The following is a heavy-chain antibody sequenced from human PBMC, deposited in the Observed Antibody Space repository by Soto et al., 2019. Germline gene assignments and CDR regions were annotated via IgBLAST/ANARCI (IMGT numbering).Heavy chain of an antibody. CDR3: AGMKGGGGDTAMGPFDY. D-gene: IGHD5-18*01. CDR2: ISGSGGST. CDR1: GFTFSSYA. J-gene: IGHJ4*02. V-gene: IGHV3-23*01. Sequence: GGSLRLSCAASGFTFSSYAMSWFRQAPGKGLEWVSAISGSGGSTYYADSVKGRFTISRDNSKNTLYLQMNSLRAEDTAVYYCAGMKGGGGDTAMGPFDYWGQGTLVTVSS.